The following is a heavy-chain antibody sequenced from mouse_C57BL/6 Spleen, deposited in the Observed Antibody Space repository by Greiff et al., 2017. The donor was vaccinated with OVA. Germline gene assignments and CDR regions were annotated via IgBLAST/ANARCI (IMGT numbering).Heavy chain of an antibody. CDR1: GFTFSDYY. D-gene: IGHD1-1*01. V-gene: IGHV5-16*01. CDR3: ARSGSSSFYWYFEV. CDR2: INYDGSST. Sequence: DVMLVESEGGLVQPGSSMKLSCTASGFTFSDYYMAWVRQVPEKGLEWVANINYDGSSTYYLDSLKSRFIISRDNAKNILYLQMSSLKSEDTATYYCARSGSSSFYWYFEVWGTGTTVTVSS. J-gene: IGHJ1*03.